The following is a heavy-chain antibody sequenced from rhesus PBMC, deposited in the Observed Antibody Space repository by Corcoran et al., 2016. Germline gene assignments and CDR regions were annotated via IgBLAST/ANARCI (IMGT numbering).Heavy chain of an antibody. CDR3: ATAGWVI. Sequence: EVQLVQSGAEVKKPGASVTISCKASGYTFTDYYLHWVRQAPGKGLEWMERVDREDGEAINEQKIQERVTITADTSTDTAYRELSSLRSEETAVYYCATAGWVIWGQGVLVTVSS. D-gene: IGHD5-24*01. CDR1: GYTFTDYY. CDR2: VDREDGEA. J-gene: IGHJ4*01. V-gene: IGHV1-111*02.